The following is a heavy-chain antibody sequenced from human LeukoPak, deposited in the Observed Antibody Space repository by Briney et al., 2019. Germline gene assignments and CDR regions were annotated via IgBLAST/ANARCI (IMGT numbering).Heavy chain of an antibody. V-gene: IGHV3-66*01. CDR1: GFTVSSNY. Sequence: GGSLRLSCAASGFTVSSNYMSWARQAPGKGLEWVSVIYSGGSTYYADSVKGRFTISRDNSKNTLYLQMNSLRAEDTAVYYCAREDPAAAGYYFDYWGQGTLVTVSS. J-gene: IGHJ4*02. CDR3: AREDPAAAGYYFDY. D-gene: IGHD6-13*01. CDR2: IYSGGST.